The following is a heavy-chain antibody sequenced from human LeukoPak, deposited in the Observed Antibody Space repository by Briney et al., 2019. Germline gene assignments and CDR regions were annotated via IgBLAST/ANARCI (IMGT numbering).Heavy chain of an antibody. D-gene: IGHD3-3*02. CDR1: GFTFVDYG. V-gene: IGHV3-20*04. CDR2: INYNGAIT. J-gene: IGHJ4*02. CDR3: ARDRLGPSFSVSHFDL. Sequence: GGSLRLSCATSGFTFVDYGLSWVRRAPGKGLEWLCAINYNGAITDYADSVKGRFTVSRDNAKNSLYLRMDSLRAEDTALYYCARDRLGPSFSVSHFDLWGQGTLVTVSS.